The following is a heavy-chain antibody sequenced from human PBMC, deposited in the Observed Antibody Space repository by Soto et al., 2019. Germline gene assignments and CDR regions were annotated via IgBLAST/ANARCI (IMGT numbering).Heavy chain of an antibody. CDR3: AREAYYDFWSGYNYYYGMDV. Sequence: GGSLRLSCAASGFTFSSYAMHWVRQAPGKGLEWVAVISYDGSNKYYADSVKGRFTISRDNSKNTLYLQMNSLRAEDTAVYYWAREAYYDFWSGYNYYYGMDVWGQWTTVTVSS. CDR1: GFTFSSYA. D-gene: IGHD3-3*01. V-gene: IGHV3-30-3*01. CDR2: ISYDGSNK. J-gene: IGHJ6*02.